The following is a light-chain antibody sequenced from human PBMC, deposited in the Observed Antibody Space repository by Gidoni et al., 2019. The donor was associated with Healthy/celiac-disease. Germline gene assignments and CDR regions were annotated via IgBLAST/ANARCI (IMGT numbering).Light chain of an antibody. CDR3: QQYSNWLWT. CDR1: QSVSSN. Sequence: EIVLTQSPAPLSVAPGERATLSCRASQSVSSNLPWYQKKPGQAPRLLIYGASSRATGIQGRCSSSGSETEFTLISSSVQYEDFAVYYCQQYSNWLWTFGQGTKVEIK. CDR2: GAS. V-gene: IGKV3-15*01. J-gene: IGKJ1*01.